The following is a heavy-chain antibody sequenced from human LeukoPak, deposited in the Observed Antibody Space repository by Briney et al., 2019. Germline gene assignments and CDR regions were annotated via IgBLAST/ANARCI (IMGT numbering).Heavy chain of an antibody. CDR2: IGTAGDT. Sequence: GGSLRLSCAASGFTFSSYDMHWVRHATGKGLEWVSAIGTAGDTYYPGSVKGRFTISRENAKNSLYLQMNSLRAGDTAVYYCARGDYGGKLDYWGQGTLVTVSS. CDR3: ARGDYGGKLDY. J-gene: IGHJ4*02. D-gene: IGHD4-23*01. CDR1: GFTFSSYD. V-gene: IGHV3-13*01.